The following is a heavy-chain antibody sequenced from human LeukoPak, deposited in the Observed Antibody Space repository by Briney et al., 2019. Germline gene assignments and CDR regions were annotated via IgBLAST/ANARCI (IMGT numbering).Heavy chain of an antibody. CDR3: ARGYGNSSSWYDY. Sequence: SETLSLTCAVYGGSFSGYYWSWIRQPPGKGLEWIGEINHSGSTNYNPSLKSRVTISVDTSKNQFSLKLSSVTAADTAVYYCARGYGNSSSWYDYWGQGTLVTVSS. J-gene: IGHJ4*02. V-gene: IGHV4-34*01. D-gene: IGHD6-13*01. CDR2: INHSGST. CDR1: GGSFSGYY.